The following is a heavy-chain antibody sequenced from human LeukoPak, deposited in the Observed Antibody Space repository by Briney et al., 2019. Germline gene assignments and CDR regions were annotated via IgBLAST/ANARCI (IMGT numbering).Heavy chain of an antibody. Sequence: GGSLRLSCAASGFTFDDYAMHWVRPAPGKGLEWVSGISWNSGSIGYADSVKGRFTISRDNAKNLLYLQMNSLRAEDTAVYYCARGIPYCSSTSCPNSYWGQGTLVTVSS. J-gene: IGHJ4*02. CDR3: ARGIPYCSSTSCPNSY. CDR1: GFTFDDYA. D-gene: IGHD2-2*01. V-gene: IGHV3-9*01. CDR2: ISWNSGSI.